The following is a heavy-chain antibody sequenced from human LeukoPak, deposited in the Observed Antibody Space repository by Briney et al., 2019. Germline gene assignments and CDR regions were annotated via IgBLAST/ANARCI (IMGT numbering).Heavy chain of an antibody. J-gene: IGHJ5*02. CDR2: ISYDGSNK. CDR3: TRGPLWVNERLFDP. D-gene: IGHD3-16*01. Sequence: GRSLRLSCAASGFTFSSYAMHWVRQAPGKGLEWVAVISYDGSNKYYADSVKGRFTISRDNSKNTLYLQTNSLRAEDTAVYYCTRGPLWVNERLFDPWGQGTLVTVSS. CDR1: GFTFSSYA. V-gene: IGHV3-30*04.